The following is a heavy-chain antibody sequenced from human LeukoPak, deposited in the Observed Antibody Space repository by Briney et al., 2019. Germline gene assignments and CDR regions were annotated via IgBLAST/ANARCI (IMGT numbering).Heavy chain of an antibody. CDR3: ASNSMVATGYFDY. CDR2: IYYSGST. V-gene: IGHV4-59*01. Sequence: SETLSLTCTVSGGSISSYYWSWIRQPPGKGLEWIGYIYYSGSTNYNPSLKSRVTISVDTSKNQFSLKLSSVTAADTAVYYCASNSMVATGYFDYWGQGTLVTVSS. CDR1: GGSISSYY. D-gene: IGHD5-12*01. J-gene: IGHJ4*02.